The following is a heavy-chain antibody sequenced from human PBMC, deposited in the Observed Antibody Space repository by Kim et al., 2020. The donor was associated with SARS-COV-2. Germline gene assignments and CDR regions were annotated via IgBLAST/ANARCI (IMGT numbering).Heavy chain of an antibody. CDR1: GGSISSGGYY. D-gene: IGHD3-16*02. CDR3: ASIVTPDAFDI. Sequence: SETLSLTCTVSGGSISSGGYYWSWIRQHPGKGLQWIGYIYYSGSTYYNPSLKSRVTISVDTSKNQFSRKLSSVTAADTAVYYCASIVTPDAFDIWGQGTMVTVSS. J-gene: IGHJ3*02. CDR2: IYYSGST. V-gene: IGHV4-31*03.